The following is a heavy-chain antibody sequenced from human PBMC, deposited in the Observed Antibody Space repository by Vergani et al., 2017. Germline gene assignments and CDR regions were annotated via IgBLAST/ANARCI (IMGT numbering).Heavy chain of an antibody. D-gene: IGHD3-3*01. Sequence: QVQLQQWGAGLLKPSETLSLTCAVYGGSFSGYYWSWIRQPPGKGLEWIGEINHSGSTNYNPSLKSRVTISVDTSKNQFSLKLSSVTAADTAVYYCARGMGRCLEWLLNTNWFDPWGQGTLVTVSS. J-gene: IGHJ5*02. CDR1: GGSFSGYY. V-gene: IGHV4-34*01. CDR3: ARGMGRCLEWLLNTNWFDP. CDR2: INHSGST.